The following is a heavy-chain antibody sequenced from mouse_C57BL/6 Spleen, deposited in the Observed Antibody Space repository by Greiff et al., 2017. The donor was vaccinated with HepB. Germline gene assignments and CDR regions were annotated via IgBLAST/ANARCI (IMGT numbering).Heavy chain of an antibody. V-gene: IGHV1-53*01. J-gene: IGHJ3*01. CDR1: GYTFTSYW. CDR2: INPSNGGT. Sequence: VQLQQPGTELVKPGASVKLSCKASGYTFTSYWMHWVKQRPGQGLEWIGNINPSNGGTNYNEKFKSKATLTVDKSSSTAYMQLSSLTSEDAAVYYCARSFCDATRFAYWGQGTLVTVSA. D-gene: IGHD2-3*01. CDR3: ARSFCDATRFAY.